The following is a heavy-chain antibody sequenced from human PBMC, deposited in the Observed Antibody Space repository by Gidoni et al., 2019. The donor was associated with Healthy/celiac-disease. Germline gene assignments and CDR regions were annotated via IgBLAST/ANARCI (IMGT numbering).Heavy chain of an antibody. CDR1: GYSISSGYY. V-gene: IGHV4-38-2*01. CDR3: AGRIDAQGDY. D-gene: IGHD2-15*01. CDR2: IYHSGST. J-gene: IGHJ4*02. Sequence: QVQLQESGPGLVKPSETLSLTCAVSGYSISSGYYWGWIRQPPGKGLEWIGSIYHSGSTYYNPSLKSRVTISVDTSKNQFSLKLSSVTAADTAVYYCAGRIDAQGDYCGQGTLVTVSS.